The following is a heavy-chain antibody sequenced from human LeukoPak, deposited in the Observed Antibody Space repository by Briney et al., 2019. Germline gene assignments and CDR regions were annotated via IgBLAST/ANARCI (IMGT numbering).Heavy chain of an antibody. V-gene: IGHV3-30*04. CDR2: ISSDGSNE. CDR3: ARPNYFDSSGYYF. D-gene: IGHD3-22*01. Sequence: PGGSLRLSCAASGFTFSAYAMHWVRQAPGKGLEWVAVISSDGSNENSADSVKGRFTIFRDNSKKTLSLQMNSLRAEDTAVYYCARPNYFDSSGYYFWGQGTLVTVSS. J-gene: IGHJ4*02. CDR1: GFTFSAYA.